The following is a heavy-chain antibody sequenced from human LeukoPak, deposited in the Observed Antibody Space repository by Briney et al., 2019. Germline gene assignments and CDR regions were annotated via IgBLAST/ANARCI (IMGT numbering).Heavy chain of an antibody. D-gene: IGHD6-13*01. CDR1: GFTFCSYV. Sequence: PGGSLRLSCAASGFTFCSYVMNWVRQAPGGGLGWVSVISGSGDSTYYADSVKGRFTISRDNSRNTLHLQMNSLRAEDTAVYYCAKVISGAGTNYWGQGTLVTVSS. CDR2: ISGSGDST. CDR3: AKVISGAGTNY. J-gene: IGHJ4*02. V-gene: IGHV3-23*01.